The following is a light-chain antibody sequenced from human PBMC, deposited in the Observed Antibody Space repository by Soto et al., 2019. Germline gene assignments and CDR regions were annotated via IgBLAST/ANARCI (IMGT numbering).Light chain of an antibody. J-gene: IGKJ4*01. CDR1: QSISSY. Sequence: DIQMTQSPSSLSASVGDRVTITCRASQSISSYLNWYQQKPGKAPKLLIYAPSSLQSGVPSRFSGSGSGTDFTLTIISLQPEDFATYYCQQSYSTTFGGGTKVEIK. CDR2: APS. V-gene: IGKV1-39*01. CDR3: QQSYSTT.